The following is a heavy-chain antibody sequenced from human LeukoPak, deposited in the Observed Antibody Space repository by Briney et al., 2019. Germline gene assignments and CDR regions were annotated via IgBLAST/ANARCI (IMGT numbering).Heavy chain of an antibody. CDR1: GSTFSTYA. CDR2: IWYDGSNK. D-gene: IGHD3-22*01. CDR3: ARVLLPLYGMDV. Sequence: HPGGSLRLSCAASGSTFSTYAMTWVRQAPGKGLEWVAVIWYDGSNKYYADSVKGRFTISRDNSKNTLYLQMNSLRAEDTAVYYCARVLLPLYGMDVWGQGTTVTVSS. V-gene: IGHV3-33*08. J-gene: IGHJ6*02.